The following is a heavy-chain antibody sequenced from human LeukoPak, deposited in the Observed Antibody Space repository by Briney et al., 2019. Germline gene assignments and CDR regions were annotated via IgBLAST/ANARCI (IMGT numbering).Heavy chain of an antibody. CDR2: INHSGST. CDR1: GGSFSGYY. Sequence: PSETLSLTCAVYGGSFSGYYWSWIRQPPGKGLEWIGEINHSGSTNYNPSLKSRVTISVDTSKNQFSLKLSSVTAADTAVYYCARVSDYYDSSGYYWYFDLWGRGTLVTVSS. J-gene: IGHJ2*01. V-gene: IGHV4-34*01. CDR3: ARVSDYYDSSGYYWYFDL. D-gene: IGHD3-22*01.